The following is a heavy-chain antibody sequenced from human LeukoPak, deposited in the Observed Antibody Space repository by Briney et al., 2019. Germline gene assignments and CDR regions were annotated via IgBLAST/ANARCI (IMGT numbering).Heavy chain of an antibody. D-gene: IGHD2-2*01. V-gene: IGHV4-61*02. CDR1: GGSISSGSYY. Sequence: SETLSLTCTVSGGSISSGSYYWSWIRQPAGKGLEWIGRIYTSWSTNYNPSLKSRVSISIDTSKNQFSLKLSSVTAADTAVYYCARGVGSSSRVRYSYMDVWAKGPRSPSP. CDR2: IYTSWST. J-gene: IGHJ6*03. CDR3: ARGVGSSSRVRYSYMDV.